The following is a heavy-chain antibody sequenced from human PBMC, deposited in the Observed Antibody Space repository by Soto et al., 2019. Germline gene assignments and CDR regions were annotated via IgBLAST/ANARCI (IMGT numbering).Heavy chain of an antibody. CDR2: INSDGSST. CDR1: GFTFSSYW. V-gene: IGHV3-74*01. Sequence: EVQLVESGGGLVQPGGSLRLSCAASGFTFSSYWMHWVRQAPGKGLVWVSRINSDGSSTSYADAVKGRFTISRDNAKNTLYLQLNSLRAEDTAVYYCAVAVAGPTAIGSWGQGTLVPVSS. CDR3: AVAVAGPTAIGS. J-gene: IGHJ5*01. D-gene: IGHD6-19*01.